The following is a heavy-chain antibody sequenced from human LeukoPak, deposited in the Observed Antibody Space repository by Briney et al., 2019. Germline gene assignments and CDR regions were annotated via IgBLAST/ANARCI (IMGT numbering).Heavy chain of an antibody. CDR1: GGSISSSSYY. CDR3: ARAKGLFYYDSSGYYYFDY. V-gene: IGHV4-39*07. CDR2: IYYSGST. D-gene: IGHD3-22*01. J-gene: IGHJ4*02. Sequence: SETLSLTCTVSGGSISSSSYYWGWIRQPPGKGLEWIGSIYYSGSTYYNPSLKSRVTISVDTSKNQFSLILSSVTAADTAVYYCARAKGLFYYDSSGYYYFDYWGQGTLVTVSS.